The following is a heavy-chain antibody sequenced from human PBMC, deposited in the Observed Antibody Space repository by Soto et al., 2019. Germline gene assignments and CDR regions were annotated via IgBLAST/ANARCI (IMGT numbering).Heavy chain of an antibody. V-gene: IGHV4-30-4*01. CDR2: TYYSGTT. CDR1: GGSISSGDYY. Sequence: PSETLSLTCTVSGGSISSGDYYWSWIRQPPGKGLEWIGYTYYSGTTYYNPSLKSRVTMSIDTSTNHFSLKLISVTAADTAVYYCATVPYEALVVDHWGQGTLVTVSS. D-gene: IGHD2-15*01. CDR3: ATVPYEALVVDH. J-gene: IGHJ4*02.